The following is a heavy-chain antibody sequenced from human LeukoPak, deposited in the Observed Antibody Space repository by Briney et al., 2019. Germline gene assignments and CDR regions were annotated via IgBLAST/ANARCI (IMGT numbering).Heavy chain of an antibody. V-gene: IGHV4-39*01. CDR3: ARVDHYYFDMDV. Sequence: PSETLSLTCTVSGASISTATYYSGWISQPPGKGLEWIAKIYYSGSTYYNPSPMSRVTISIDMSKKQFSLNLSSVTAADTALYYCARVDHYYFDMDVWGKGTTVTVSS. CDR1: GASISTATYY. CDR2: IYYSGST. J-gene: IGHJ6*03.